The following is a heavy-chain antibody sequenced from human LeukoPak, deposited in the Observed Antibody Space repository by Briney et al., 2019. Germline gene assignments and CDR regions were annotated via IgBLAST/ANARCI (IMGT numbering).Heavy chain of an antibody. CDR3: ARASPTPYYYGSGSHRGDYFDY. CDR1: GGSFSGYY. V-gene: IGHV4-34*01. D-gene: IGHD3-10*01. J-gene: IGHJ4*02. CDR2: INHSGST. Sequence: SETLSLTCAVYGGSFSGYYWSWIRQPPGKGLEWIGEINHSGSTNYNPSLKSRVAISVDTSKNQFSLKLSSVTAADTAVYCCARASPTPYYYGSGSHRGDYFDYWGQGTLVTVSS.